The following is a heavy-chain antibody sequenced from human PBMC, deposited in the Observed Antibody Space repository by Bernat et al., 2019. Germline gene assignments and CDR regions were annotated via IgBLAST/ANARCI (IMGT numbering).Heavy chain of an antibody. CDR2: ISYDGSNK. CDR3: AKARLEGYCSSTSCPDPPYYYYGMDV. D-gene: IGHD2-2*01. V-gene: IGHV3-30*18. CDR1: GFTFSSYG. J-gene: IGHJ6*04. Sequence: QVQLVESGGGVVQPGRSLRLSCAASGFTFSSYGMHWVRQAPGKGLEWVAVISYDGSNKYYADSVKGRFTISRDNSKNTLYLQMNSLRAEDTAVYYCAKARLEGYCSSTSCPDPPYYYYGMDVWGQRDHGHRLL.